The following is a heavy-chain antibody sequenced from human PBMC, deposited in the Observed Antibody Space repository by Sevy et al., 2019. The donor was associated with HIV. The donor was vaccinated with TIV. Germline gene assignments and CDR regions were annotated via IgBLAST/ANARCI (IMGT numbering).Heavy chain of an antibody. V-gene: IGHV3-23*01. J-gene: IGHJ3*02. D-gene: IGHD3-3*01. Sequence: GGSLRLSCATSGFTFGTHAMSWVRQAPGKGLEWVSGISGSGGSTYYADSVKGRFTISRDKSKETLYLQVNSLRAEDTAVYYCAKGVYDFWSGRSDIFDIWGQGTMVTVSS. CDR3: AKGVYDFWSGRSDIFDI. CDR1: GFTFGTHA. CDR2: ISGSGGST.